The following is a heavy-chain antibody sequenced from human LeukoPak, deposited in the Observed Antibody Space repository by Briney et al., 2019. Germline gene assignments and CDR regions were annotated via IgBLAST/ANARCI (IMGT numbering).Heavy chain of an antibody. D-gene: IGHD6-13*01. Sequence: GGSLRLSCAASGFSVSNHYMSWVRQAPGKGLEWVSIIFAGGDVYYADSVKGRFTISRDNSKNTLYLQMNSLRAEDTAVYYCARDRSVAAAGAFDIWGQGTMVTVSS. V-gene: IGHV3-66*01. CDR1: GFSVSNHY. CDR3: ARDRSVAAAGAFDI. CDR2: IFAGGDV. J-gene: IGHJ3*02.